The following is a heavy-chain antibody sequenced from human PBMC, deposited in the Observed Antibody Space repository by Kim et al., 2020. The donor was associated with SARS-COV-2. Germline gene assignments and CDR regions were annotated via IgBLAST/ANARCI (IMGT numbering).Heavy chain of an antibody. J-gene: IGHJ4*02. V-gene: IGHV3-11*01. Sequence: AESVKGRSTISRENAKNSLYLQMNSLRAEDTAVYYCARDPLGGKGVYFDYWGQGTLVTVSS. D-gene: IGHD2-15*01. CDR3: ARDPLGGKGVYFDY.